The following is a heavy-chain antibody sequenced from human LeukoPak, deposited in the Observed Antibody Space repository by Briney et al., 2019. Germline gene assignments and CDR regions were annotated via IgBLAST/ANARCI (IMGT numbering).Heavy chain of an antibody. CDR3: AKIYSSSGVDY. CDR1: GSTFSSYG. V-gene: IGHV3-30*18. J-gene: IGHJ4*02. D-gene: IGHD6-6*01. CDR2: ISYDGSNK. Sequence: PGGSLRLSCAASGSTFSSYGMHWVRQAPGKGLEWVAVISYDGSNKYYADSVKGRFTISRDNSKNTLYLQMNSLRAEDTAVYYCAKIYSSSGVDYWGQGTLVTVSS.